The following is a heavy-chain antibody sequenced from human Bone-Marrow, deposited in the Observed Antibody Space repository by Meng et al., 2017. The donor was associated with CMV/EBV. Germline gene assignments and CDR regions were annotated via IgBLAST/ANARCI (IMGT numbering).Heavy chain of an antibody. V-gene: IGHV1-69*05. CDR1: GGTFSSYA. D-gene: IGHD5-18*01. J-gene: IGHJ6*02. Sequence: SVKVSCKASGGTFSSYAISWVRQAPGQGLEWMGGIIPIFGTANYAQKLQGRVTMTTDTSTSTAYMELRSLRSDDTAVYYCAREGKADSYGLDGSYYYYGMDVWGQGTTVTVSS. CDR2: IIPIFGTA. CDR3: AREGKADSYGLDGSYYYYGMDV.